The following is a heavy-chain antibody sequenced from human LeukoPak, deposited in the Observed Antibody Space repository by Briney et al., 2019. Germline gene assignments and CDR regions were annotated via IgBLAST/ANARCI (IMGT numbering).Heavy chain of an antibody. J-gene: IGHJ4*02. D-gene: IGHD2-21*02. Sequence: SETLSLTCTVSGGSISSYYWSWIRQPPGKGLEWIGYIYYSGSTNYNPSLKSRVTISVDTSKNQFSLKLSSVTAADTAVYYCARGLPLVVTAQPIDYWGQGTLVTVSS. CDR1: GGSISSYY. CDR2: IYYSGST. CDR3: ARGLPLVVTAQPIDY. V-gene: IGHV4-59*01.